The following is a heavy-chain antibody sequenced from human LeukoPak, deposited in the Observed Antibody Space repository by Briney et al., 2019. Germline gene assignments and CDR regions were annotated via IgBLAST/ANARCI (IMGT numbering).Heavy chain of an antibody. V-gene: IGHV4-34*01. CDR3: ARPPQPGQLPLSASDY. Sequence: SETLSLTCAVYGGSFSGYYWSWIRQPPGKGLEWIGEINHSGSTKCNPSLKSRATISGDTSKNQLSLKLSSVTAADTAVYYCARPPQPGQLPLSASDYWGQGTLVTVSS. J-gene: IGHJ4*02. CDR2: INHSGST. CDR1: GGSFSGYY. D-gene: IGHD2-15*01.